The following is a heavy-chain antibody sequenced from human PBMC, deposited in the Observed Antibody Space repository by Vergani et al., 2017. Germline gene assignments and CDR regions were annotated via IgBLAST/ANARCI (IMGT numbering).Heavy chain of an antibody. V-gene: IGHV1-69*13. D-gene: IGHD6-19*01. CDR2: IIPIFGTA. J-gene: IGHJ6*02. CDR3: ARDRSGWDLYYYDGRDV. Sequence: QVQLVQSGAEVKKPGASVKVSCKASGYTFTSYGISWVRQAPGQGLEWMGRIIPIFGTANYAQKFKGRVTITADESTSTAYMELSSLRSEDAAVYYCARDRSGWDLYYYDGRDVWGQG. CDR1: GYTFTSYG.